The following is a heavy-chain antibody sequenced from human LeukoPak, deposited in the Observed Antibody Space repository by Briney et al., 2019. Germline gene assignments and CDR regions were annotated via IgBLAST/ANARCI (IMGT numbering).Heavy chain of an antibody. D-gene: IGHD3-10*01. CDR3: ARALVWFGEEAYYYYGMDV. CDR1: RFTVSSNY. CDR2: IYSGGST. V-gene: IGHV3-53*01. Sequence: GGSLRLSCAASRFTVSSNYMSWVRQAPGKGLEWVSVIYSGGSTYYADSVKGRFTISRDNSKNTLYLQMNSLRAEDTAVYYCARALVWFGEEAYYYYGMDVWGQGTTVTVSS. J-gene: IGHJ6*02.